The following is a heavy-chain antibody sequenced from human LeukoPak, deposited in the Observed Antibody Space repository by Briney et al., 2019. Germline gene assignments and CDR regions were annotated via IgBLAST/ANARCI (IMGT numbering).Heavy chain of an antibody. CDR1: GGSISSYY. CDR2: IYHSGTT. D-gene: IGHD6-19*01. CDR3: ARGDSGVRWFDP. Sequence: PSETLSLTCTVSGGSISSYYWTWIRQPAGKALEWIGSIYHSGTTHYNPSLNSRVTISVDTSQDQFSLRLSSVTAADTAIYYCARGDSGVRWFDPWGQGALVTVSS. J-gene: IGHJ5*02. V-gene: IGHV4-4*07.